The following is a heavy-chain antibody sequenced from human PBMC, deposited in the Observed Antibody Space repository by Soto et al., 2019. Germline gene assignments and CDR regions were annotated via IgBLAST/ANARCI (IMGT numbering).Heavy chain of an antibody. CDR2: INHSGST. CDR1: GGSFSGYY. CDR3: ARVSIFGVVTVNYYGMDV. V-gene: IGHV4-34*01. D-gene: IGHD3-3*01. J-gene: IGHJ6*02. Sequence: PSETLSLTCAVYGGSFSGYYWSWIRQPPGKGLEWIGEINHSGSTNYNPSLKSRVTISVDTSKNQFSLKLSSVTAADTAVYYCARVSIFGVVTVNYYGMDVWGQGTTVT.